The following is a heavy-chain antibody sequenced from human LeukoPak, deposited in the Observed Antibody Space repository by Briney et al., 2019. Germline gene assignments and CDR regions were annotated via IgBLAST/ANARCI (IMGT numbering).Heavy chain of an antibody. Sequence: RGGGSLRLSCAASGFTFDDYGVSWVRQAPGKGLEWVSGINWNGGSTGYADSVKGRFTISRDNAKNSLYLQMNTLRVEDTAIYYCVRVTLYYYDSESYYFFEHWGQGTPVTASS. CDR1: GFTFDDYG. CDR2: INWNGGST. CDR3: VRVTLYYYDSESYYFFEH. J-gene: IGHJ4*02. D-gene: IGHD3-10*01. V-gene: IGHV3-20*04.